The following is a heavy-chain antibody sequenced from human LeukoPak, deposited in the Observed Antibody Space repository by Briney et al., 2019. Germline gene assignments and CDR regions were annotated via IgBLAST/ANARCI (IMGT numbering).Heavy chain of an antibody. CDR2: IIDSVKTV. J-gene: IGHJ4*02. D-gene: IGHD3-22*01. CDR1: GFTFSNYS. CDR3: ARADSTMVVWYFDY. Sequence: GGSLRLSCAVSGFTFSNYSMNWVRQTPGKGLEWIAYIIDSVKTVYYADSVKGRFTISRDNAKNSLYLQMNSLRAEDTAVYYCARADSTMVVWYFDYWGQGALVTVSS. V-gene: IGHV3-48*01.